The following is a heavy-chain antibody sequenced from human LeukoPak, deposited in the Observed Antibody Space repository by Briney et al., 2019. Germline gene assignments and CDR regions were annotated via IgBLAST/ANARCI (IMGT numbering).Heavy chain of an antibody. CDR1: GDSINSRSYY. Sequence: SETLSLTCTVSGDSINSRSYYWSWIRQPPGKGLEWIGYIYYSGFTNYNPSLKSRVTISVDTSKNQFSLKLSSVTAADTAVYFCARTSITMVITGVFDIWGQGTMVTVSS. V-gene: IGHV4-61*01. CDR3: ARTSITMVITGVFDI. CDR2: IYYSGFT. D-gene: IGHD3-10*01. J-gene: IGHJ3*02.